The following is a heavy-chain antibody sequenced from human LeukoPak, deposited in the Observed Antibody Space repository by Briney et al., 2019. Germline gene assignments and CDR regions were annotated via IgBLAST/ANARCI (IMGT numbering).Heavy chain of an antibody. CDR3: ARAPITHVPPWHAFDI. V-gene: IGHV3-21*04. D-gene: IGHD3-16*01. CDR2: ISSSSSYI. CDR1: GFTFSSYS. J-gene: IGHJ3*02. Sequence: PGGSLRLSCAASGFTFSSYSMNWVRQAPGKGLEWVSSISSSSSYIYYADSVKGRFTISRDNAKNSLYLQMNSLRAEDTAVYYCARAPITHVPPWHAFDIWGQGTMVTVSS.